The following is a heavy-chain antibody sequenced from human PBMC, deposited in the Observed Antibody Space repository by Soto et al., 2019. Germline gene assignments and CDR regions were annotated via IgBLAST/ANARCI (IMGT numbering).Heavy chain of an antibody. D-gene: IGHD3-22*01. CDR1: GFTFSSYT. CDR2: ITSSSSYI. V-gene: IGHV3-21*01. J-gene: IGHJ3*02. Sequence: EVQLVESGGGLVKPGGSLRLSCAASGFTFSSYTMNWVRQAPGKGLEWVSSITSSSSYIYYADSVKGRFTISRDNAKNSLFLQTNSLRAEDTAVYYCAREDRYYYDSSGFDAFDIWGQGTMVTVSS. CDR3: AREDRYYYDSSGFDAFDI.